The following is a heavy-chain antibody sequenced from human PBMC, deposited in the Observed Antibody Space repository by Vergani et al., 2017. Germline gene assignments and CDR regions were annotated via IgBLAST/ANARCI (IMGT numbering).Heavy chain of an antibody. CDR1: GYTLTVLS. CDR3: ATDEVMDSYGPPRCFY. J-gene: IGHJ4*02. CDR2: FDPEDGET. D-gene: IGHD3-16*01. V-gene: IGHV1-24*01. Sequence: QVPLVQSGAEVKKPGASVKVSCKVSGYTLTVLSMHWVRQAPGKGRKWMGGFDPEDGETIYEQKFQGRVTMTEDTSTDTAYMELSSLRSEETAVYYCATDEVMDSYGPPRCFYWGQGTLVTVSS.